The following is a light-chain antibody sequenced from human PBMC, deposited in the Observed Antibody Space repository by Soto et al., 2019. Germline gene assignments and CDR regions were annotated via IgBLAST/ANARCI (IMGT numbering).Light chain of an antibody. Sequence: QSVLTQPPSVSGAPGQRVTISCTGSSSNIGAGYDVHWYQQLPGTAPKLLIYGNSNRPSGVPDRFSGSKSGTSASLAITGLQAEDEADDYCQSYDSSLSGLWVFGGGTKLTVL. V-gene: IGLV1-40*01. CDR1: SSNIGAGYD. CDR2: GNS. J-gene: IGLJ3*02. CDR3: QSYDSSLSGLWV.